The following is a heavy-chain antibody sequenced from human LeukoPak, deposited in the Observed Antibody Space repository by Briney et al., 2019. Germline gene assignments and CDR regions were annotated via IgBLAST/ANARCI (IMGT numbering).Heavy chain of an antibody. CDR1: GFTFSSYG. Sequence: PGGSLRLSCAASGFTFSSYGMHWVRQAPGKGLXXXXXXXXXGSNKYYADSVKGRFTISRDNSKNTLYLQMNSLRAEDTAVYYCATERDRWYSSGWSGGDYWGQGTLVTVSS. V-gene: IGHV3-30*02. CDR2: XXXXGSNK. D-gene: IGHD6-19*01. CDR3: ATERDRWYSSGWSGGDY. J-gene: IGHJ4*02.